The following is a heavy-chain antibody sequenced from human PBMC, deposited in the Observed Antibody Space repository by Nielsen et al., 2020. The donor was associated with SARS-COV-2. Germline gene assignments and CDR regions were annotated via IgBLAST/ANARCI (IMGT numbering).Heavy chain of an antibody. Sequence: SETLSLTCAVSGGSISSSNWWIWVRQPPGKGLEWIGEIYHTGSTNYNPSLKSRVTISVDTSKNQFSLKLSSVTAADTAVYYCARGPNHYSGSTPLDYWGQGTLVTVSS. CDR3: ARGPNHYSGSTPLDY. V-gene: IGHV4-4*02. CDR2: IYHTGST. J-gene: IGHJ4*02. CDR1: GGSISSSNW. D-gene: IGHD1-26*01.